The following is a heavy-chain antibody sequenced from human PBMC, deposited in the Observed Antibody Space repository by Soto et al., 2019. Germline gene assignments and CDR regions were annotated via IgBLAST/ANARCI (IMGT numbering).Heavy chain of an antibody. V-gene: IGHV1-24*01. D-gene: IGHD6-19*01. CDR3: ATRAGAVAGNRFDP. CDR1: GYTLTELS. CDR2: FDPEDGET. J-gene: IGHJ5*02. Sequence: ASVKVSCKVSGYTLTELSMHWVRQAPGKGLEWMGGFDPEDGETIYAQKFQGGVTMTEDTSTDTAYMELSSLRSEDTAVYYCATRAGAVAGNRFDPWGQGTLVTVSS.